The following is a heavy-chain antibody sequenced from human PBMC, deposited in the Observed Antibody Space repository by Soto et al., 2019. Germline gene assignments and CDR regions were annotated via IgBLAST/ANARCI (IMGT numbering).Heavy chain of an antibody. CDR1: VYTFTSYG. V-gene: IGHV1-18*01. D-gene: IGHD6-13*01. Sequence: ASVTVSCKASVYTFTSYGISWVRQAPGQGLEWMGWISAYNGNTNYAQKLQGRVTMTTDTSTSTAYMELRSLRSDDTAVYYCARDLAAGNCDYWGQGTLVTVSS. J-gene: IGHJ4*02. CDR2: ISAYNGNT. CDR3: ARDLAAGNCDY.